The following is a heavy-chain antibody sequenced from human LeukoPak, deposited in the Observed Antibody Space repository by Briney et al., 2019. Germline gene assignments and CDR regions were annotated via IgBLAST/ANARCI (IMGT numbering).Heavy chain of an antibody. CDR2: ISYDGRNK. CDR1: GFNFSNYG. CDR3: SRSICTGKTCHPDY. V-gene: IGHV3-33*01. D-gene: IGHD2-8*02. Sequence: GGPLRLSCAASGFNFSNYGMQWVRQAPGKGLEWVALISYDGRNKDYADSVKGRFTISRDNSKNTFYLEMGSLRADDTGVYSCSRSICTGKTCHPDYWGQGTRVTVSS. J-gene: IGHJ4*02.